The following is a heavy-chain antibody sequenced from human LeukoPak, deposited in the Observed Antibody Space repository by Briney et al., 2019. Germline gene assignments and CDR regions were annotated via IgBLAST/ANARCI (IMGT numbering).Heavy chain of an antibody. D-gene: IGHD2-15*01. Sequence: SETLSLTCTVSGGSISNYYWSWIRQPPGKGLGWIGYIFYSGSTNYNPSLKSRVTISVDTSKNQFSLRLSSVTAADTAVYYCARHLPRTDIGYAFDVWGQGTVVTVSS. CDR3: ARHLPRTDIGYAFDV. V-gene: IGHV4-59*08. CDR2: IFYSGST. J-gene: IGHJ3*01. CDR1: GGSISNYY.